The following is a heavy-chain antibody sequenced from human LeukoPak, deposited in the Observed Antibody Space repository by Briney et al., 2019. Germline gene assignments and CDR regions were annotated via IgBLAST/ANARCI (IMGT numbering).Heavy chain of an antibody. CDR2: INSDGTST. CDR3: IRARALTGVVDC. D-gene: IGHD3-9*01. V-gene: IGHV3-74*01. Sequence: PGGSLRLSCAASGFTFSSSWMHWVRLVPGKGLVWVSHINSDGTSTGYADSVTGRFTISRDNAKNTLYLQMNSLRAEDTGLYYCIRARALTGVVDCWGQGTLVTVSS. CDR1: GFTFSSSW. J-gene: IGHJ4*02.